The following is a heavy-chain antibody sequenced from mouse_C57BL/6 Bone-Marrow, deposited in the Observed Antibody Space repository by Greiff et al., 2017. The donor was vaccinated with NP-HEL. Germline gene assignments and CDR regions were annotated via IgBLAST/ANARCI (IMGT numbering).Heavy chain of an antibody. D-gene: IGHD4-1*01. Sequence: EVQRVESGGGLVQPGGSMKLSCAASGFTFSDAWMDWVRQSPEKGLEWVAEIRNKANNHATYYAESVKGRFTISRDDSKSSVYLQMNSLRAEDTGIYYCTRNWYYYAMDYWGQGTSVTVSS. V-gene: IGHV6-6*01. J-gene: IGHJ4*01. CDR1: GFTFSDAW. CDR2: IRNKANNHAT. CDR3: TRNWYYYAMDY.